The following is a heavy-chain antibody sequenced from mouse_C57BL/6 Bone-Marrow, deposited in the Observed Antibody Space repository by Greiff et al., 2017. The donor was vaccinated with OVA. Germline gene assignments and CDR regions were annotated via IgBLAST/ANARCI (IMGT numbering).Heavy chain of an antibody. CDR2: IYPRSGNT. CDR3: ARKRNYGSDFDY. D-gene: IGHD1-1*01. CDR1: GYTFTSYG. Sequence: VQLQQSGAELARPGASVKLSCKASGYTFTSYGISWVKQRTGQGLEWIGEIYPRSGNTYYNAKFKGKATLTADKSSSTAYMELRSLTSEDSAVYFCARKRNYGSDFDYWGQGTTLTVSS. V-gene: IGHV1-81*01. J-gene: IGHJ2*01.